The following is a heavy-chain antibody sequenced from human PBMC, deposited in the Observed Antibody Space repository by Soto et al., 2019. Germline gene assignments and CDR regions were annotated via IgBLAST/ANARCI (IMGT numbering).Heavy chain of an antibody. Sequence: PGGSLRLSCAASGFTFSSYAMSWVRQAPGKGLEWVSTINGGGGSTYYADSVKGRFTISRDNSKNTLYLQMNSLRAEDTAEYHCAKGWTAVTTGFDYWGQGTLVTVSS. V-gene: IGHV3-23*01. CDR2: INGGGGST. D-gene: IGHD4-17*01. CDR3: AKGWTAVTTGFDY. J-gene: IGHJ4*02. CDR1: GFTFSSYA.